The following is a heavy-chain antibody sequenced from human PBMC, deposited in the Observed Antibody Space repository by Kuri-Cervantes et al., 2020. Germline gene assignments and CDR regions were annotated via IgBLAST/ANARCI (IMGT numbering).Heavy chain of an antibody. CDR1: GGSVSRDNYY. D-gene: IGHD3-10*01. Sequence: GSLTLSCTVSGGSVSRDNYYWSWIRQSPGKGRQWIGYIFYSGSTYYNPSLKSRVAMSVDTSKHQFSLKLSSVTAADTAVYYCARGTYGGVDYWGQGTLVTVSS. J-gene: IGHJ4*02. CDR2: IFYSGST. CDR3: ARGTYGGVDY. V-gene: IGHV4-61*01.